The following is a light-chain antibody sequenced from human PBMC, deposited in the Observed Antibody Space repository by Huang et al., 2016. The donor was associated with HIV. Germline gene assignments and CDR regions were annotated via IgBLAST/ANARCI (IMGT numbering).Light chain of an antibody. V-gene: IGKV1-9*01. CDR1: QGISSY. CDR3: QQLNTAPWT. CDR2: AAS. Sequence: IQLTHFPSSLPASVGDSVTITCRASQGISSYLAWYLQKPGEAPNLLIYAASTLQSGVPSRLSASGVGTDLTLTISSLQPEDYANSYCQQLNTAPWTFRQGTKVEI. J-gene: IGKJ1*01.